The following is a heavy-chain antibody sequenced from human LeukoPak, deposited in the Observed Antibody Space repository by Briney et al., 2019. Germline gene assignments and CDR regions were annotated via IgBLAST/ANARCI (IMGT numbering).Heavy chain of an antibody. CDR2: IYHSGST. Sequence: SETLSLTCTVSGYSISSGYYWGWIRQPPGKGLEWIGSIYHSGSTYYNPSLKSRVTISVDTSKNQFSLKLSSVTAADTAVYYCARGWLRGGIDYWGQGTLVTVSS. V-gene: IGHV4-38-2*02. CDR1: GYSISSGYY. CDR3: ARGWLRGGIDY. J-gene: IGHJ4*02. D-gene: IGHD3-22*01.